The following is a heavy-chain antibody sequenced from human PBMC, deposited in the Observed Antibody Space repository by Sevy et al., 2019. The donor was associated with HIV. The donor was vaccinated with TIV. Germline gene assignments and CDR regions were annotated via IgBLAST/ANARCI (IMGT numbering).Heavy chain of an antibody. Sequence: GGSLRLSCAASGLTFSDHYMDWVRQAPGKGLEWVGRTRNKANSYTTEYAASVKGRFTISRDDSKNSLYLQMNSLKTEDTAVYYCASVKAGATPGSDYWGQGTLVTVSS. V-gene: IGHV3-72*01. CDR1: GLTFSDHY. CDR2: TRNKANSYTT. CDR3: ASVKAGATPGSDY. D-gene: IGHD1-26*01. J-gene: IGHJ4*02.